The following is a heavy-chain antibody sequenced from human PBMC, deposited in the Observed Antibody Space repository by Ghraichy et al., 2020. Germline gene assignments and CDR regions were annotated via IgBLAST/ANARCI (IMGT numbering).Heavy chain of an antibody. CDR3: AREGMTGYCSGGNCYRGALDI. J-gene: IGHJ3*02. CDR2: IYGGGTT. V-gene: IGHV3-53*01. Sequence: GGSLRLSCAASGFTVNSNFINWVRQAPGKGLEWVSVIYGGGTTYYADSVKGRFILSRDNSKNTLYLQMNSLRVEDTAVYYCAREGMTGYCSGGNCYRGALDIWGQGTKVTVS. D-gene: IGHD2-15*01. CDR1: GFTVNSNF.